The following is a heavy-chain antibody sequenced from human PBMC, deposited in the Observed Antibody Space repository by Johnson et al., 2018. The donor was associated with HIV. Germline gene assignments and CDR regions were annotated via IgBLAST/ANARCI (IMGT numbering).Heavy chain of an antibody. Sequence: VQLVESGGGLVQPGRSLRLSCAASGFTFDDYAMHWVRQAPGKGLEWVSCISCHSGSICSADSVKGRFTISRDNARNSLYLQMTSLRAEDTDVYYCAKDGGDISIWFSTPDAFDIWGQGTMVTVSS. CDR1: GFTFDDYA. CDR3: AKDGGDISIWFSTPDAFDI. V-gene: IGHV3-9*01. J-gene: IGHJ3*02. D-gene: IGHD6-13*01. CDR2: ISCHSGSI.